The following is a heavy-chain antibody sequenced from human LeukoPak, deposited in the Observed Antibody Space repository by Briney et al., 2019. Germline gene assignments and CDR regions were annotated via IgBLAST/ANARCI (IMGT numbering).Heavy chain of an antibody. V-gene: IGHV4-59*01. J-gene: IGHJ5*02. D-gene: IGHD1-26*01. CDR3: AREGPYSGWFDH. CDR1: GGSISRYY. CDR2: IYYSGST. Sequence: SETLSLTCTVSGGSISRYYWCWIRQPQGQGLEWIGYIYYSGSTDYNPSLKSRVTISVDTSKNQFSLRLSSVTAADTALYYCAREGPYSGWFDHWGQGTLVTVSS.